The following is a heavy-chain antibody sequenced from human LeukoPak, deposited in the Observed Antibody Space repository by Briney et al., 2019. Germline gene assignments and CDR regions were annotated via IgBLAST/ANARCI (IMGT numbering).Heavy chain of an antibody. CDR1: GGTFSSYT. V-gene: IGHV1-8*03. Sequence: ASVKVSCKASGGTFSSYTISWVRQATGQGLEWMGWMNPNSGNTGYAQKFQSRVTITRNTSISTAYMELSSLRSEDTAVYYCARSYGVTRGFDPWGQGTLVTVSS. J-gene: IGHJ5*02. CDR3: ARSYGVTRGFDP. D-gene: IGHD4-17*01. CDR2: MNPNSGNT.